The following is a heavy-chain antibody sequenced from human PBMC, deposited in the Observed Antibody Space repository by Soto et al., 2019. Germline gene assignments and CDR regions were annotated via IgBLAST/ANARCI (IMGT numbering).Heavy chain of an antibody. CDR1: GFTFSSYA. D-gene: IGHD2-15*01. J-gene: IGHJ6*02. Sequence: GGSLRLSCAASGFTFSSYAMNWVRQAPGEGLEWVSAISGSGGSTYYPDSVKGRFSISIDNSKNTLYLQMNSLRAEDTAVYYCARYRVVYFHGCTCYSYYYFGVDGWGQGTTVTVSS. CDR2: ISGSGGST. CDR3: ARYRVVYFHGCTCYSYYYFGVDG. V-gene: IGHV3-23*01.